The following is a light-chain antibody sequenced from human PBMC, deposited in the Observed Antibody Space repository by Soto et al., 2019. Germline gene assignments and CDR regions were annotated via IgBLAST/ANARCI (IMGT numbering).Light chain of an antibody. Sequence: QSVLTQPPSVSGAPGQRGTISCTGSSSNIGAGYDVSWYQQLPGTAPKFLIYGNTDRPSGVPDRFSGSKSGTSASLAITGRQAGDEADYYCQSYDSSLCGYVFGTGTKLTVL. CDR2: GNT. V-gene: IGLV1-40*01. CDR3: QSYDSSLCGYV. CDR1: SSNIGAGYD. J-gene: IGLJ1*01.